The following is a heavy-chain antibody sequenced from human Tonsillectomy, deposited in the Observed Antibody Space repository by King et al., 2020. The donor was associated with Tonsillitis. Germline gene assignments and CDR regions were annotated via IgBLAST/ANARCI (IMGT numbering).Heavy chain of an antibody. V-gene: IGHV3-30-3*01. CDR1: GFTFSSYA. CDR2: ISFDGSNK. D-gene: IGHD4-17*01. CDR3: AGRDGALDYYYYGMDV. J-gene: IGHJ6*02. Sequence: HVQLVESGGGVVQPGRSLRLSCEASGFTFSSYAMHWVRQAPGKGLEWVADISFDGSNKYYADSVKGRFTISRDNSKNTLYVQMNSLRAEDTAVYYCAGRDGALDYYYYGMDVWGQGTTVTVSS.